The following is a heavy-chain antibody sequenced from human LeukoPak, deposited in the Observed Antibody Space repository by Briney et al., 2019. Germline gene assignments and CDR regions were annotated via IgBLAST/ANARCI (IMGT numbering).Heavy chain of an antibody. CDR3: ARDLKGYCSGGSCYDAFDI. CDR2: IYYSGST. D-gene: IGHD2-15*01. V-gene: IGHV4-59*01. J-gene: IGHJ3*02. Sequence: PSETLSLTCAVYGGSFSGYYWSWIRQPPGKGLEWIGYIYYSGSTNYNPSLKSRVTISVDTSKNQFSLKLSSVTAADTAVYYCARDLKGYCSGGSCYDAFDIWGQGTMVTVSS. CDR1: GGSFSGYY.